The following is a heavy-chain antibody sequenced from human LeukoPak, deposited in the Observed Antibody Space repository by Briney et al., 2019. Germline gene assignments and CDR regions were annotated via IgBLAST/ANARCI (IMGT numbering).Heavy chain of an antibody. Sequence: ASVKVFCKASGYTFTGYYMHWVRQAPGQGLEWMGRINPNSGGTNYAQKFQGRVTMTRDTSISTAYMELSRLRSDDTAVYYCARDLIVVNWFDPWGQGTLVTVSS. D-gene: IGHD2-15*01. V-gene: IGHV1-2*06. CDR1: GYTFTGYY. CDR3: ARDLIVVNWFDP. CDR2: INPNSGGT. J-gene: IGHJ5*02.